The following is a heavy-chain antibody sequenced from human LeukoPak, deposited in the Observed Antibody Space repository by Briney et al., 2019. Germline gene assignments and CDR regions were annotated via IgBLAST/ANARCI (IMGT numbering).Heavy chain of an antibody. D-gene: IGHD3-16*01. CDR1: GGSFSGYY. Sequence: PSETLSLTCAVYGGSFSGYYWSWIRQPPGKGLEWIGEINHSGSTNYNPSLKSRVTISVDTSKNQFSLKLSSVTGADTAVYYCARVRGQGVMYYWGQGTLGTVSA. V-gene: IGHV4-34*01. J-gene: IGHJ4*02. CDR2: INHSGST. CDR3: ARVRGQGVMYY.